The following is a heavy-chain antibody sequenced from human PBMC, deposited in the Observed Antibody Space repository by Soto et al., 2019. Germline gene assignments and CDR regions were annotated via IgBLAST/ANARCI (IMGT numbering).Heavy chain of an antibody. V-gene: IGHV4-59*01. CDR1: AGSLSGYY. J-gene: IGHJ5*02. Sequence: SETLSLTCTVSAGSLSGYYWSWIRRPPGTGLEWIGYIYYSGSPNYNPSLKSRVTISVDTSHNQFSLKPRSVTAADTAVYYCERHQVTVAPLGWFDPWGQGTLVTVSS. D-gene: IGHD4-4*01. CDR3: ERHQVTVAPLGWFDP. CDR2: IYYSGSP.